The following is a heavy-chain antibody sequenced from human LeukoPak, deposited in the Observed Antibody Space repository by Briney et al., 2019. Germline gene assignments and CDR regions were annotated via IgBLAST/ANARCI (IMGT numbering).Heavy chain of an antibody. CDR2: ISSSSSTI. CDR1: GFTFSSYS. J-gene: IGHJ4*02. D-gene: IGHD3-9*01. CDR3: ARDRTYYDILTGCLDY. Sequence: GGSLRLSCAASGFTFSSYSMNWVRQAPGKGLEWVSYISSSSSTIYYADSVKGRFTISRDNAKNSLYLQMNSLRAEDTAVYYRARDRTYYDILTGCLDYWGQGTLVTVSS. V-gene: IGHV3-48*01.